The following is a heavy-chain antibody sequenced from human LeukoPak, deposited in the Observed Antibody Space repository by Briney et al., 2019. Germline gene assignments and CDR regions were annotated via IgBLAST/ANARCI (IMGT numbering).Heavy chain of an antibody. CDR2: ISPSGNT. J-gene: IGHJ4*02. D-gene: IGHD4-11*01. CDR1: GFTFSSYW. V-gene: IGHV4-34*01. Sequence: GSLRLSCAASGFTFSSYWMSWIRQPPGKSLEWVGEISPSGNTQYNPSLKSRVTISLDASKSQFYLKLNSVTAADTAVYYCARRVRSADYRLDYWDQGTLVTVSS. CDR3: ARRVRSADYRLDY.